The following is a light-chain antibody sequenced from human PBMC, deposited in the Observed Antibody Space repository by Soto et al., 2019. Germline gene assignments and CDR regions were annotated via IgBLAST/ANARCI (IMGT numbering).Light chain of an antibody. CDR3: QQYGRTSWT. J-gene: IGKJ1*01. CDR1: QSVSTNF. Sequence: EIVLTQSPGTLSLSPGEGATLSCRASQSVSTNFFAWYQQKPGQAPRLLIYGASTRDTGIPDRLSGSGSGTDFTRTISRLEPDDFAVYYCQQYGRTSWTFCQGTNVEIK. CDR2: GAS. V-gene: IGKV3-20*01.